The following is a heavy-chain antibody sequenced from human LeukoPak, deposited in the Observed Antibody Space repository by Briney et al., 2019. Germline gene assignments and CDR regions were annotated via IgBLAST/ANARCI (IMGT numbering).Heavy chain of an antibody. CDR1: GFTFSSYA. Sequence: GGSLRLSCAASGFTFSSYAMHWVRQAPGKGLEWVAVISYDGSNKYYADSVKGRFTISRDNSKNTLYLQMNSLRAEDTAVYYCAREYMVRGVIITPYFDYWGQGTLVTVSS. CDR2: ISYDGSNK. D-gene: IGHD3-10*01. CDR3: AREYMVRGVIITPYFDY. J-gene: IGHJ4*02. V-gene: IGHV3-30-3*01.